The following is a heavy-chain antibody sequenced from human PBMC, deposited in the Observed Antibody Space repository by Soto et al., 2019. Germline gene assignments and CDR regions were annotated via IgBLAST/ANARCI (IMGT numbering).Heavy chain of an antibody. CDR2: INAGNGNT. CDR1: GYTFTSYA. Sequence: ASVKVSCKASGYTFTSYAMHWVRQAPGQRLEWMGWINAGNGNTKYSQKFQGRVTITRDTSASTAYMELSSLRSEDTAVYYCARGPHYYDSSGYYWDPSHFDYWGQGTLVTVSS. D-gene: IGHD3-22*01. J-gene: IGHJ4*02. CDR3: ARGPHYYDSSGYYWDPSHFDY. V-gene: IGHV1-3*01.